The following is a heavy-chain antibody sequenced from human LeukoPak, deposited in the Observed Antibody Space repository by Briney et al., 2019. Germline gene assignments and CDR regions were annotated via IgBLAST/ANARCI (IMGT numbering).Heavy chain of an antibody. V-gene: IGHV4-59*01. Sequence: PSETLSLTCTVSGGSISSYYWSWIRQPPGKGLEWIGYIYYSGSTNYNPSLKSRVTISVDTSKNQFSLKLSSVTAADTAVYYCARVATTVTTDDAFDIRGQGTMVTVSS. J-gene: IGHJ3*02. CDR2: IYYSGST. CDR1: GGSISSYY. CDR3: ARVATTVTTDDAFDI. D-gene: IGHD4-17*01.